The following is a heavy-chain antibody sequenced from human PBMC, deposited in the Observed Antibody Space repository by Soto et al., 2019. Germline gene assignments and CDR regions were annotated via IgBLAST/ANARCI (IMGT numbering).Heavy chain of an antibody. J-gene: IGHJ6*03. D-gene: IGHD3-3*01. V-gene: IGHV3-7*01. CDR2: IKQDGSEK. CDR3: ARVCSYYDFWSGYYPLYYYYYYMDV. Sequence: GGSLRLSCAASGFPFSSYWMSWVRTAPGKGLEWMANIKQDGSEKYYVDSVKGRFTISRDNAKNSLYLQMNSLRAEDTAVYYCARVCSYYDFWSGYYPLYYYYYYMDVWGKGTTVTVSS. CDR1: GFPFSSYW.